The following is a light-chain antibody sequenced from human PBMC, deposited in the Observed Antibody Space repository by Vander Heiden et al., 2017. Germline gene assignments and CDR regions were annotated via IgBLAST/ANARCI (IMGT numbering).Light chain of an antibody. V-gene: IGLV2-11*01. CDR3: CSYAGSYTYV. CDR1: SSDVGGYNY. CDR2: DVS. J-gene: IGLJ1*01. Sequence: AWAQPRSVSGSPGQSVTISCTGTSSDVGGYNYVSWYQQHPGKAPKLMIYDVSKRPSGVPDRFSGSKSGNTASLTISGLQAEGEADYYCCSYAGSYTYVFGTGTKVTVL.